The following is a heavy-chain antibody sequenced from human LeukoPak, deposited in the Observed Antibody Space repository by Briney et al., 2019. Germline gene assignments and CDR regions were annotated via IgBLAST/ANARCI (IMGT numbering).Heavy chain of an antibody. CDR3: ARSSDVGVPAAIDY. CDR1: GGSFSGYY. D-gene: IGHD2-2*01. CDR2: INYSGST. V-gene: IGHV4-34*01. Sequence: SETLSLTCAVYGGSFSGYYWSWIPQPPGKGLEWIGEINYSGSTNYNPSLKSRVTISVDTSKNQFSLKLSSVTAADTAVYYCARSSDVGVPAAIDYWGQGTLVTVSS. J-gene: IGHJ4*02.